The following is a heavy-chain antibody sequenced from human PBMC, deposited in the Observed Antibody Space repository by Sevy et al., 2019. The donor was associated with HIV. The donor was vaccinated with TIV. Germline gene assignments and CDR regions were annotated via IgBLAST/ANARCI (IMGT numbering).Heavy chain of an antibody. Sequence: GGSLRLSCKATGFSLINYAIHWVRQAPGKGLEWVAVMTFDGSNQYYADSVKGRFTISRDTSTNTVYLQMNSLRAEDTAVYWCALERLFSNVAEYFQNWGQGTLVTVSS. J-gene: IGHJ1*01. V-gene: IGHV3-30*02. D-gene: IGHD1-1*01. CDR3: ALERLFSNVAEYFQN. CDR2: MTFDGSNQ. CDR1: GFSLINYA.